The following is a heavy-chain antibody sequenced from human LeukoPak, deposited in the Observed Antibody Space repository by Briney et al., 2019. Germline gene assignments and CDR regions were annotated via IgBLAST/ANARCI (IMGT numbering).Heavy chain of an antibody. CDR3: ARVYDFWSGYPYYFDY. CDR1: GYTFTGYY. J-gene: IGHJ4*02. Sequence: ASVKVSCKASGYTFTGYYMHWVRQAPGQGLEWMGWINPNSGGTNYAQKLQGRVTMTTDTSTSTAYMELRSLRSDDTAVYYCARVYDFWSGYPYYFDYWGQGTLVTVSS. CDR2: INPNSGGT. V-gene: IGHV1-2*02. D-gene: IGHD3-3*01.